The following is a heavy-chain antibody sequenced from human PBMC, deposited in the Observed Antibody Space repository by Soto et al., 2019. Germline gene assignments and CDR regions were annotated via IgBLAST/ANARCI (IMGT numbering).Heavy chain of an antibody. CDR3: ASGVWGSYRYLPAKFDYYYYGIDV. CDR2: IDPSDSYT. Sequence: EVQLVQSGAEVKKPGESLRISCKGSGYSFTSYWISWVRQMPGKGLEWMGRIDPSDSYTNYSPSFQGHVTISADKSISTAYLQWSSLKASDTAMYYCASGVWGSYRYLPAKFDYYYYGIDVWGQGTTVTVSS. V-gene: IGHV5-10-1*03. J-gene: IGHJ6*02. CDR1: GYSFTSYW. D-gene: IGHD3-16*02.